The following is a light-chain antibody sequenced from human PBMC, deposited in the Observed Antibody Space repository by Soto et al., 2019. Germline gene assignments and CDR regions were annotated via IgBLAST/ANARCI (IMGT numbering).Light chain of an antibody. Sequence: ALTMTQSPSSLSASLGDRVTITCRASQGIRSELGWYQQKPGKAPNLLIYTASTLQSGVPSRFSGSGSGTDFTLTISSLQPEDFATYYCIQDYNYPLTFGGGTKVDIK. CDR1: QGIRSE. CDR3: IQDYNYPLT. J-gene: IGKJ4*01. CDR2: TAS. V-gene: IGKV1-6*01.